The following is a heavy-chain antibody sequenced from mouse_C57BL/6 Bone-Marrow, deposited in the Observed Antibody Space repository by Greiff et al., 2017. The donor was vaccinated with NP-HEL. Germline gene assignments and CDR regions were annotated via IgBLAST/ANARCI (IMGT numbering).Heavy chain of an antibody. CDR3: ARKIPYYYGSSYNYAMDY. V-gene: IGHV1-69*01. D-gene: IGHD1-1*01. Sequence: VQLQQPGAELVMPGASVKLSCKASGYTFTSYWMHWVKQRPGQGLEWIGEIDPSDSYTNYNQKFKGKSTLTVDKSSSTAYMQLSSLTSEDSAVYYCARKIPYYYGSSYNYAMDYWGQGTSVTVSS. J-gene: IGHJ4*01. CDR1: GYTFTSYW. CDR2: IDPSDSYT.